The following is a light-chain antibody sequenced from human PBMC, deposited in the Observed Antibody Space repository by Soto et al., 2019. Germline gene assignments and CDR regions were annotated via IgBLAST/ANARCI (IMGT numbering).Light chain of an antibody. J-gene: IGKJ5*01. CDR1: QTVSSS. CDR3: QQRSKSIT. V-gene: IGKV3-11*01. CDR2: EAS. Sequence: EILLTQSPATLSLSPGERATLSFRASQTVSSSLAWYQQKPGQAPRLLIYEASSRATGIPARFSGSGSGADFTLTISSLEPEDFAVYYCQQRSKSITFGQGTRLEIK.